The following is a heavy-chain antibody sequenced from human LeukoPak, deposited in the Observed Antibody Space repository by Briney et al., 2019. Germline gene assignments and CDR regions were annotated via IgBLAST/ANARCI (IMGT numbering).Heavy chain of an antibody. V-gene: IGHV3-23*01. CDR3: ARDLLWLGESSVG. CDR1: GFTFDRYS. CDR2: ISGNGYST. D-gene: IGHD3-10*01. J-gene: IGHJ4*02. Sequence: GGSLRLSCAASGFTFDRYSMNWVRQAPGRGLEWVSTISGNGYSTFYADSVKGRFTISRDNSENTLYLQMNALKADDAALYFCARDLLWLGESSVGWGEGSLVTVSS.